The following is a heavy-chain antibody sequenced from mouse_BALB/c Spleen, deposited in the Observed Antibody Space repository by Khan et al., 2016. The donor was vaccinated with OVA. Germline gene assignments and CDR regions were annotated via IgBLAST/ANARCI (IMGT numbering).Heavy chain of an antibody. Sequence: QVQLQQSGAELARPGASVKMSCKASGYTFISYTIHWVKERPGQGLEWIGYINLSTGYTKYNQKFEDKATLTADKSSGTAYMQLSSLTSEDSAVYFCTKWGGIRLDFGFDYWGQGTTLTVSS. J-gene: IGHJ2*01. CDR3: TKWGGIRLDFGFDY. V-gene: IGHV1-4*01. CDR2: INLSTGYT. D-gene: IGHD2-12*01. CDR1: GYTFISYT.